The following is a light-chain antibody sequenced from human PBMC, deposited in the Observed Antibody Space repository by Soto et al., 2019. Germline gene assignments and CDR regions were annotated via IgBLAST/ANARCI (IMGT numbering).Light chain of an antibody. Sequence: VLSQYPGSLSLSPGEIATLSCRAIQSVSIKLAWYQQKPGQAPRLLIYDTSTRATGIPARFSGSGSGTEFTLTISSLQSEDFAVYYCQQYNNWPPITFGQGTRLEI. CDR3: QQYNNWPPIT. V-gene: IGKV3-15*01. J-gene: IGKJ5*01. CDR1: QSVSIK. CDR2: DTS.